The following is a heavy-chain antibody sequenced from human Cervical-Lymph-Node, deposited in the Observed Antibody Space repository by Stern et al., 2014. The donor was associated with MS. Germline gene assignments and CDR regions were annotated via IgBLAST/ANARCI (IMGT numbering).Heavy chain of an antibody. CDR2: IIPLFGAA. V-gene: IGHV1-69*01. J-gene: IGHJ5*01. CDR1: GDTFSDHS. D-gene: IGHD2-21*02. CDR3: ARGAYCGGDCYWGWFDS. Sequence: QVQLVQSGAEVKRPGSSVTVSCKSSGDTFSDHSISWVRRAPGHWLEWVGGIIPLFGAADYAQMFQGRVTITADESTTTAYMELSSLRSEDTAIYYCARGAYCGGDCYWGWFDSWGQGTLVTVSS.